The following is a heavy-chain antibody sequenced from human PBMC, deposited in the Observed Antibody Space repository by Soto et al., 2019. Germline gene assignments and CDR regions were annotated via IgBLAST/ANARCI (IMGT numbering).Heavy chain of an antibody. J-gene: IGHJ5*02. CDR3: ASLVPAVEFTAATRTWFDP. V-gene: IGHV4-34*01. Sequence: SETLSLTCAVYGWSFSGYYWSWIRQPPGKGLEWIGEINNSGSTNYNPSLKSRVTISVDTSKNQFSLKLSSVTAADTAVYYCASLVPAVEFTAATRTWFDPWAQGTLVTVSA. CDR2: INNSGST. D-gene: IGHD2-2*01. CDR1: GWSFSGYY.